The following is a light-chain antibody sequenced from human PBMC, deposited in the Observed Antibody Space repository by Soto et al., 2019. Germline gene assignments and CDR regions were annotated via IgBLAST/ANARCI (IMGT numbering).Light chain of an antibody. CDR1: QSVSNNY. Sequence: EIVLTQSPGTLSLSPWERGTLSCRASQSVSNNYLAWYQQKPGQAPRLLIYGASNRATGIPDRFSGSGSGTDFTLTISRLETEDFAVYYCQQYGSSGTFGQGTKWIS. V-gene: IGKV3-20*01. J-gene: IGKJ1*01. CDR3: QQYGSSGT. CDR2: GAS.